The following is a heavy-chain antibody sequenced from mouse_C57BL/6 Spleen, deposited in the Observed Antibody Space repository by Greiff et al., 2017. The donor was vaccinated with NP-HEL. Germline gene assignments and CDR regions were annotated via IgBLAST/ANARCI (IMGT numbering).Heavy chain of an antibody. CDR3: TRKEAYDGYP. V-gene: IGHV1-15*01. D-gene: IGHD2-3*01. Sequence: VQLVESGAELVRPGASVTLSCKASGYTFTDYEMHWVKQTPVHGLEWIGAIDPETGGTAYNQKFKGKAILTADKSSSTAYMELRSLTSEDSAVYYCTRKEAYDGYPWGQGTTLTVSS. CDR2: IDPETGGT. J-gene: IGHJ2*01. CDR1: GYTFTDYE.